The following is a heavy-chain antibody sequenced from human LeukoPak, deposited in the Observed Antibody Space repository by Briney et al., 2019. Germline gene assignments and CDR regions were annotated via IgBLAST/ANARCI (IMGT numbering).Heavy chain of an antibody. D-gene: IGHD3-3*01. CDR2: IYHSGST. CDR1: GYSISSGYY. V-gene: IGHV4-38-2*02. CDR3: ARVHYDFWSGYFYFDY. Sequence: PSETLSLTCTVSGYSISSGYYWGWIRQPPGKGLEWIGSIYHSGSTYYNPSLKSRVTISVDTSKNQFSLKLSSVTAADTAVYYCARVHYDFWSGYFYFDYWGQGTLVTVSS. J-gene: IGHJ4*02.